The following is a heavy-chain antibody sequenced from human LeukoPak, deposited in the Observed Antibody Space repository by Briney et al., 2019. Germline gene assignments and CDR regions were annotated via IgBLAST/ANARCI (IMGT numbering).Heavy chain of an antibody. Sequence: GGSLRLSCAASGFIFSAYGMHWVRQAPGKGLEWVAVIWYDGGNKYYADSVKGRFTISRDNSKNTLYLQMNSLRAEDTAVYYRAKERLHKYYYDSSGSYYFDYWGQGTLVTVSS. CDR1: GFIFSAYG. CDR3: AKERLHKYYYDSSGSYYFDY. J-gene: IGHJ4*02. CDR2: IWYDGGNK. D-gene: IGHD3-22*01. V-gene: IGHV3-30*02.